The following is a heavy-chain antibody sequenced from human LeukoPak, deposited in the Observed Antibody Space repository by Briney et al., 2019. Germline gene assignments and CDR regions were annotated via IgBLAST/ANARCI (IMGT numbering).Heavy chain of an antibody. CDR3: ARKDYDSSGSIFLQAHDAFDI. Sequence: PGGSLRLSCAASGFTFSSYEMNWVRQAPGKGLEWVSYISSSGSTIYYADSVKGGFTISRDNAKNSLYLQMNSLRAEDTAVYYCARKDYDSSGSIFLQAHDAFDIWGQGTMVTVSS. CDR2: ISSSGSTI. J-gene: IGHJ3*02. CDR1: GFTFSSYE. V-gene: IGHV3-48*03. D-gene: IGHD3-22*01.